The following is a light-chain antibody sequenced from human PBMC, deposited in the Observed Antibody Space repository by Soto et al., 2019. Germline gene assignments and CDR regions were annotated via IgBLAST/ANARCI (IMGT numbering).Light chain of an antibody. CDR2: EVT. CDR3: SSDTSSDSPSPDV. V-gene: IGLV2-14*01. Sequence: QSALTQPASVSGSPGQSITISCTGSSTDIGGYNFVSWYQQHPVKAPELFIYEVTDRPAGVADRFSGSKSGNTASLTISGLRPEYEADYYCSSDTSSDSPSPDVFGAGTKVTVL. CDR1: STDIGGYNF. J-gene: IGLJ1*01.